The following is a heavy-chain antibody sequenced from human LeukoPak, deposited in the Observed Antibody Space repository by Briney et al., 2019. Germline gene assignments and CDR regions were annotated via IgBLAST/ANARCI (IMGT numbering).Heavy chain of an antibody. Sequence: PSETLSLTCTASGGSISSYYWSWIRQPPGKGLEWIGYIYYSGSTNYNPSLKSRATISVDTSKNQFSLKLSSVTAADTAVYYCAAQRITIFGVAHFDIWGQGTMVTVSS. D-gene: IGHD3-3*01. V-gene: IGHV4-59*01. J-gene: IGHJ3*02. CDR1: GGSISSYY. CDR2: IYYSGST. CDR3: AAQRITIFGVAHFDI.